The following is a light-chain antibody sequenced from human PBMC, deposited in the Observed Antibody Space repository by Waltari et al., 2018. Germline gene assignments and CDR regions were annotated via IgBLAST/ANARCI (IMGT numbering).Light chain of an antibody. Sequence: EIVLTQSPGTLSLSPGERATLSCRASQSVSSSILAWYQKKPGQAPRLLIYDASSRATGIPDRFSGSGSGTDFTLTISRLEPEDFAVYYCQQYGSSPTFGHGTKVEIK. CDR2: DAS. CDR1: QSVSSSI. J-gene: IGKJ1*01. CDR3: QQYGSSPT. V-gene: IGKV3-20*01.